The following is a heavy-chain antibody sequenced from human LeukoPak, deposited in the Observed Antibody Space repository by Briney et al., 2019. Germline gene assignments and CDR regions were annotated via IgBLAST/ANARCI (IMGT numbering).Heavy chain of an antibody. J-gene: IGHJ6*03. Sequence: PSETLSLTCAVSGGSFSGYYWNWIRQPPGKGLEWIGEINHSGSTHYNPSLKSRVTISVDTSQKQFSLRLTSVTAADTAVYYCARVSFFRWASTRPSYYYYYMDVWGKGTTVTISS. CDR3: ARVSFFRWASTRPSYYYYYMDV. D-gene: IGHD2-15*01. V-gene: IGHV4-34*01. CDR2: INHSGST. CDR1: GGSFSGYY.